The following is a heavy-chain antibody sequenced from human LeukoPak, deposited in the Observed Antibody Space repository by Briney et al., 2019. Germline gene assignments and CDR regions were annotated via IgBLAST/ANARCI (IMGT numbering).Heavy chain of an antibody. V-gene: IGHV3-30*18. J-gene: IGHJ6*04. D-gene: IGHD3-10*01. CDR1: GFTFSSYC. CDR3: AKAVYGSGNPGRSYYYYYGMDV. CDR2: ISYDGSNK. Sequence: GRSLRLSCAASGFTFSSYCMHWVRQAPGKGLEWVAVISYDGSNKYYADSVKGRFTISRDNCKNTLYLQMNSLRAEDTAVYYCAKAVYGSGNPGRSYYYYYGMDVWGKGTTVTVSS.